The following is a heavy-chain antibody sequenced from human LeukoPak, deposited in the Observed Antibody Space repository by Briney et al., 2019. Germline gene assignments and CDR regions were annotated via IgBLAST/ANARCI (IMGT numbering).Heavy chain of an antibody. CDR1: GYTFTGYY. V-gene: IGHV1-2*02. CDR2: INPNSGGT. D-gene: IGHD5-24*01. CDR3: ARGPLIRMGGGGYYYFDY. J-gene: IGHJ4*02. Sequence: ASVKVSCKASGYTFTGYYMHWVRQAPGQGLEWMGWINPNSGGTNYAQKFQSRVTMTRDTSISTAYMELSRLRSDDTAVYYCARGPLIRMGGGGYYYFDYWGQGTLVTVSS.